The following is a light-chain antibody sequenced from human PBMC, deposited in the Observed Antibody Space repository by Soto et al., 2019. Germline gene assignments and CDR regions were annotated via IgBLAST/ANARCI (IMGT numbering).Light chain of an antibody. Sequence: DIPMTQSPSSLSASVGDRVTITCRASEDIRKYLAWYQQKPGKVPKLLISAASTLHSGVPSRFSGGGSGTEFTLTISSLQPEDVAIDYCQKYNSAPLTFGGGTKVEIK. CDR1: EDIRKY. CDR3: QKYNSAPLT. V-gene: IGKV1-27*01. J-gene: IGKJ4*01. CDR2: AAS.